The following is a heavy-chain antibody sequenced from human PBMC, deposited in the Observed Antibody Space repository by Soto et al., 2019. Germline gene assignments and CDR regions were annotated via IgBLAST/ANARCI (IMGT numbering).Heavy chain of an antibody. J-gene: IGHJ5*02. V-gene: IGHV1-69*02. Sequence: GASVKVSCKASGGTFSSYTISWVRQAPGQGLEWMGRIIPILGIANYAQKFQGRVTITADKSTSTAYMELSSLRSEDTAVYYCARDIVATIDNWFDPWGQGTLVTVSS. CDR1: GGTFSSYT. CDR2: IIPILGIA. D-gene: IGHD5-12*01. CDR3: ARDIVATIDNWFDP.